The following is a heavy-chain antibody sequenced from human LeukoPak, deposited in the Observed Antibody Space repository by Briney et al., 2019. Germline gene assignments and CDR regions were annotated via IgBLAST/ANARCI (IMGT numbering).Heavy chain of an antibody. CDR3: ARGVDYYGV. Sequence: PSETLSLTCAVYGGSFSGYYWNWIRQPPGKGLEWIGEINHSGRTNYNPSLKSRVTISVDTSKKQFSLKLSSVTAAGTAVCYCARGVDYYGVWGQGTLVTVSS. D-gene: IGHD3-10*01. J-gene: IGHJ4*02. CDR2: INHSGRT. CDR1: GGSFSGYY. V-gene: IGHV4-34*01.